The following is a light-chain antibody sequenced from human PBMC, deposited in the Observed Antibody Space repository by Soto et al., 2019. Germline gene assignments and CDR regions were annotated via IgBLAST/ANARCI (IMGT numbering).Light chain of an antibody. CDR1: SSDVGGYNY. CDR3: CSYGGIYYV. Sequence: QSALTQPRSVSGSPGQSVTISCTGSSSDVGGYNYVSWYQQHPGKAPKLVIYDVSERPSGVPDRFSGSKSGNTASLTISGLQAEDEADYYCCSYGGIYYVFGTGTKLTVL. V-gene: IGLV2-11*01. J-gene: IGLJ1*01. CDR2: DVS.